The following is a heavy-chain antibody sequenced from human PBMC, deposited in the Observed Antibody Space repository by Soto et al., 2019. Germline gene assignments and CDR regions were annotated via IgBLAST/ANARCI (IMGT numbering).Heavy chain of an antibody. D-gene: IGHD1-20*01. CDR2: IYFSGSS. Sequence: SETLSPTCTVSGDSISSYCWSWIRQPPGKGLEYIGFIYFSGSSNYNPSLKTRVTISLDTSKNHFSLKLSSVTAADTAVYYCARYLAYSWNDGSPSSDYYTAMDVWGQGTTVTVSS. V-gene: IGHV4-59*08. CDR1: GDSISSYC. J-gene: IGHJ6*02. CDR3: ARYLAYSWNDGSPSSDYYTAMDV.